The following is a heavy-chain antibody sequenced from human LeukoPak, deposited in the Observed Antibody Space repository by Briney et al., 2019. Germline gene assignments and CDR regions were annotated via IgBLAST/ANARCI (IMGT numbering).Heavy chain of an antibody. CDR2: VKSKTDGGTI. CDR3: TTYPYSRRDFCY. Sequence: PEASLRLSCAAAGFTVSNSWMSWVRHAPRNGLESVGRVKSKTDGGTIDYAAPVKGRFTISRDDSKNTLYLQMSSLKTEDAAVYYCTTYPYSRRDFCYWGQGTLVTVSS. J-gene: IGHJ4*02. D-gene: IGHD6-13*01. V-gene: IGHV3-15*01. CDR1: GFTVSNSW.